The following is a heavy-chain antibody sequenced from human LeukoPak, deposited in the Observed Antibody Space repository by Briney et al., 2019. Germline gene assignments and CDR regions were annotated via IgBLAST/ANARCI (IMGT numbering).Heavy chain of an antibody. CDR2: ISAYNGNT. CDR3: ASTYDSSGYATGGAFDI. J-gene: IGHJ3*02. CDR1: GYTFTTYG. V-gene: IGHV1-18*01. D-gene: IGHD3-22*01. Sequence: ASVKVSCKASGYTFTTYGISWVRQAPGQGLEWMGWISAYNGNTKYAQKFQGRVTMTTDTSTSTAYMELSSLRSEDTAVYYCASTYDSSGYATGGAFDIWGQGTMVTVSS.